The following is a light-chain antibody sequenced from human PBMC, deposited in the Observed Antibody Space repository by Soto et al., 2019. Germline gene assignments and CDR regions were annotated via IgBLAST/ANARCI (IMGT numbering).Light chain of an antibody. Sequence: EIVLTQSPGTLSLSPGEKATLSCRASQSVNSSYLAWYQQKPGQAPRLLIYGASSRATGIPDRFSGSGSGTDFTLTINRLEPKDFAVYYCQQYGTSRAFGQGTKVENK. J-gene: IGKJ1*01. CDR3: QQYGTSRA. V-gene: IGKV3-20*01. CDR2: GAS. CDR1: QSVNSSY.